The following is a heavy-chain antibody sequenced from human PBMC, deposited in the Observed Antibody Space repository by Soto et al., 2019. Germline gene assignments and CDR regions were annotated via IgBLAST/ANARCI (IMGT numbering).Heavy chain of an antibody. V-gene: IGHV3-21*01. J-gene: IGHJ5*02. D-gene: IGHD2-2*01. CDR2: ISSSSSYI. CDR3: AGGSGYCSSTSCYVPDWFDP. CDR1: GFTFSSYS. Sequence: NPVGSLRLSCAASGFTFSSYSMNWVRQAPGKGLEWVSSISSSSSYIYYADSVKGRFTISRDNAKNSLYLQMNRLRAEDTAVYYCAGGSGYCSSTSCYVPDWFDPWGQGTLVTVSS.